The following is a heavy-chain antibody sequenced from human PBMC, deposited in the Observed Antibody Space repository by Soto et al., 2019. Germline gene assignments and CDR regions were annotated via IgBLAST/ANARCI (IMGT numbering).Heavy chain of an antibody. CDR1: GFTFSSYA. J-gene: IGHJ6*02. CDR2: ISGSGGST. CDR3: AKVAQLLSGEYVMDV. Sequence: PGGSLRLSCAASGFTFSSYAMSWVRQAPGKGLEWVSAISGSGGSTYYADSVKGRFTISRDNSKNTLYPQMNSLRAEDTALFYCAKVAQLLSGEYVMDVWGQGTTVTVSS. D-gene: IGHD3-10*01. V-gene: IGHV3-23*01.